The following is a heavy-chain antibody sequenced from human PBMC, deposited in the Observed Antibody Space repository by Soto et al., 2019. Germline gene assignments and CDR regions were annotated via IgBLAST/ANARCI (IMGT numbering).Heavy chain of an antibody. CDR1: GFTFNTYA. J-gene: IGHJ5*02. D-gene: IGHD3-10*01. Sequence: GGSLILSCAGSGFTFNTYAMSWVLQAPGKGLEWVSMITDSGGSTYYSGSVKGRFTISRDNAKNTLFLQMNSLRDEDTAVYYCARSYGSGYSYTLDPWGQGTLVTVSS. CDR2: ITDSGGST. CDR3: ARSYGSGYSYTLDP. V-gene: IGHV3-23*01.